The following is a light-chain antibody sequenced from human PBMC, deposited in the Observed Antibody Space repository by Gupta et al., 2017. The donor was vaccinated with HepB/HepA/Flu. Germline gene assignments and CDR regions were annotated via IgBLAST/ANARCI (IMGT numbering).Light chain of an antibody. CDR1: QSVGRN. CDR3: QQDDNWPLT. CDR2: GAS. Sequence: ETVMTQSPATLSVSPGERATLSCRASQSVGRNLAWYQQRPGQAPRLLIYGASTRRTGIPVRFRGNGSGTEFTLTISSLQSEDFAISYCQQDDNWPLTFGGGTKVEIK. V-gene: IGKV3-15*01. J-gene: IGKJ4*01.